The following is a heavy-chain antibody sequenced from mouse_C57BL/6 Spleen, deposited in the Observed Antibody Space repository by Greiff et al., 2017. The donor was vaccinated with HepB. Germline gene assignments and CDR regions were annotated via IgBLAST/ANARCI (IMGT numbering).Heavy chain of an antibody. CDR1: GFTFSSYA. CDR2: ISDGGSYT. Sequence: EVHLVESGGGLVKPGGSLKLSCAASGFTFSSYAMSWVRQTPEKRLEWVATISDGGSYTYYPDNVKGRFTISRDNAKNNLYLQMSHLKSEDTAMYYCARDPQLGRYAMDYWGQGTSVTVSS. V-gene: IGHV5-4*01. CDR3: ARDPQLGRYAMDY. J-gene: IGHJ4*01. D-gene: IGHD4-1*02.